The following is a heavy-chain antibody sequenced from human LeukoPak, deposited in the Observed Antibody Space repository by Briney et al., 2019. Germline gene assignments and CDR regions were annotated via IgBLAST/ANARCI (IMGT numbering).Heavy chain of an antibody. Sequence: ASVKVSCKASGYTFTSYGISWVRQAPGQGLEWMGWISAYNGNTNYAQKLQGRVTMTTDTSTSTAYMELRSLRSDDTAVYYCARGGRIVVVPAATGAFDIWGQGTMVTVSS. J-gene: IGHJ3*02. CDR2: ISAYNGNT. CDR1: GYTFTSYG. D-gene: IGHD2-2*01. CDR3: ARGGRIVVVPAATGAFDI. V-gene: IGHV1-18*04.